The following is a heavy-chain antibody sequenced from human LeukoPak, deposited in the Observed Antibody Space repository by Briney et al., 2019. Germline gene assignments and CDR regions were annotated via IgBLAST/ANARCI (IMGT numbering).Heavy chain of an antibody. CDR2: IYTSGST. CDR3: ARASSSRTNGTIKWFDP. J-gene: IGHJ5*02. Sequence: SETLSLTCTVSGGSFSSVSYYWSWIRPPAGKVLEWIGRIYTSGSTNSNPSLKSRVTISVDTSKNQFSQKLGSVPAVDTAVYCSARASSSRTNGTIKWFDPWGQGTLVTVSS. D-gene: IGHD6-13*01. CDR1: GGSFSSVSYY. V-gene: IGHV4-61*02.